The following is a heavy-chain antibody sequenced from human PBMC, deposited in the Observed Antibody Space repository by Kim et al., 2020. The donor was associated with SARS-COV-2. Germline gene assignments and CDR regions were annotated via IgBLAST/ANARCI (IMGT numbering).Heavy chain of an antibody. V-gene: IGHV4-39*01. Sequence: TLKSRVTISVDTSKNQFSLKLSSGTAADTAVYYCARPSGWELPNDAFDIWGQGTMVTVSS. J-gene: IGHJ3*02. CDR3: ARPSGWELPNDAFDI. D-gene: IGHD1-26*01.